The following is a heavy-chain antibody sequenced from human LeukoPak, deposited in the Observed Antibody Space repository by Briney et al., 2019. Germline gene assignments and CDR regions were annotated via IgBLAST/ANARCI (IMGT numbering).Heavy chain of an antibody. J-gene: IGHJ6*03. V-gene: IGHV1-2*02. CDR1: GYTFTGYY. CDR2: INPNSGGT. CDR3: ARAGAAAGDLYYYYYYMDV. D-gene: IGHD6-13*01. Sequence: ASVKVSCKASGYTFTGYYMHWVRQAPGQGLEWMGWINPNSGGTNYAQKVQGRVTMTRDTSISTAYMELSRLRSDDTAVYYCARAGAAAGDLYYYYYYMDVWGKGTTVTVSS.